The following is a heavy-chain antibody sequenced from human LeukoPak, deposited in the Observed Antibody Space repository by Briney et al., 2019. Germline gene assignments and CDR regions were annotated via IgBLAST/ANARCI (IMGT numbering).Heavy chain of an antibody. Sequence: NTSETLSLTCTVSGYSISSGYYWGWIRQPPGKGLEWIGSIYHSGSTYYNPSLKSRVTISVDTSKNQFSLKLSSVTAADTAVYYCARDWQDILTTNGMDVWGQGTTVTVSS. CDR2: IYHSGST. J-gene: IGHJ6*02. D-gene: IGHD3-9*01. V-gene: IGHV4-38-2*02. CDR1: GYSISSGYY. CDR3: ARDWQDILTTNGMDV.